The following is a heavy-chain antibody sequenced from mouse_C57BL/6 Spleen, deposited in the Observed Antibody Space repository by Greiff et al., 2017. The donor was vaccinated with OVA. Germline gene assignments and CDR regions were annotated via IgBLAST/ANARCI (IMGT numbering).Heavy chain of an antibody. D-gene: IGHD3-2*02. Sequence: EVQGVESGGGLVKPGGSLKLSCAASGFTFSSYAMSWVRQTPEKRLEWVATISDGGSYTYYPDNVKGRFTISRDNAKNNLYLQMSRLKSEDTAMYYCARDMGSSGLYYYAMDYWGQGTSVTVSS. J-gene: IGHJ4*01. CDR2: ISDGGSYT. CDR3: ARDMGSSGLYYYAMDY. CDR1: GFTFSSYA. V-gene: IGHV5-4*01.